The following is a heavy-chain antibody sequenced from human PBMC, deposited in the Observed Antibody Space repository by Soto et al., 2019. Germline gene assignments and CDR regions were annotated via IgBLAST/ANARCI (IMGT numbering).Heavy chain of an antibody. V-gene: IGHV3-11*01. CDR3: SRDPRIVDY. CDR2: ISGGGDVT. D-gene: IGHD1-26*01. Sequence: QVQLVESGGALVKPGGSLRLSCAASGFIFSNYYMTWIRQAPGTGPEWISYISGGGDVTAYAHSVKGRFTISRDNTKRSLYLQMDSLTVEDTAVYYCSRDPRIVDYWGQGTLVTVAS. J-gene: IGHJ4*02. CDR1: GFIFSNYY.